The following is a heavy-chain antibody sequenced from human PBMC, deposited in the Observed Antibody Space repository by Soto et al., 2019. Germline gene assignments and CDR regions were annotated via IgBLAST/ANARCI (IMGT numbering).Heavy chain of an antibody. D-gene: IGHD3-3*01. CDR3: ARAVAGAYDFWSGPEAYNWFDP. V-gene: IGHV3-21*01. CDR2: ISSSSSYI. Sequence: GGSLRLSCAASGFTFSSYSMNWVRQAPGKGLEWVSSISSSSSYIYYADSVKGRFTISRDNAKNSLYLQMNSLRAEDTAVYYCARAVAGAYDFWSGPEAYNWFDPWGQGTLVTVSS. J-gene: IGHJ5*02. CDR1: GFTFSSYS.